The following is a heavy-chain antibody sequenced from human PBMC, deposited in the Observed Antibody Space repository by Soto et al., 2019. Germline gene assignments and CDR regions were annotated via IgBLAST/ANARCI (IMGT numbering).Heavy chain of an antibody. Sequence: ASVKVSCKASGYTFTDYGITWVRQAPGQGLEWMGWVSTYNGNTIYAQKIQGRVTMTTDTSTSTAYVELISLRSDDTAVYSCAREEGISDWHAFDYWGQGTLVTVSS. D-gene: IGHD6-19*01. CDR2: VSTYNGNT. CDR1: GYTFTDYG. CDR3: AREEGISDWHAFDY. J-gene: IGHJ4*01. V-gene: IGHV1-18*04.